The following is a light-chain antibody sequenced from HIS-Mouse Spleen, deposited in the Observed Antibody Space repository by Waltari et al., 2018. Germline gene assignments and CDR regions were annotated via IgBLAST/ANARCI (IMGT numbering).Light chain of an antibody. CDR3: QVWDSSSDHVV. V-gene: IGLV3-21*03. CDR2: DDS. Sequence: SYVLTQPPSVSVAPGKTARITCGGNNIGSKSVHWYQQKPGQAPVLVVYDDSERPSGVPERVSGSNSGNTATLTISRVEAGDEADYYCQVWDSSSDHVVFGGGTKLTVL. CDR1: NIGSKS. J-gene: IGLJ2*01.